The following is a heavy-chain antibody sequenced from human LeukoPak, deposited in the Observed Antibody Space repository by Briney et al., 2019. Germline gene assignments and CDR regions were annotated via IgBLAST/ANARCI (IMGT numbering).Heavy chain of an antibody. D-gene: IGHD6-6*01. J-gene: IGHJ6*03. CDR1: GGTFSSYA. CDR2: IIPIFGTA. V-gene: IGHV1-69*05. CDR3: ATDQVRGGIAARRSFDYYYMDV. Sequence: SVKVSCKASGGTFSSYAISWVRQAPGHGLEWMGGIIPIFGTANYAQKFQGRVTITTDESTSTAYMQLRSLRSEDTAVDYCATDQVRGGIAARRSFDYYYMDVWGKGTTVTVSS.